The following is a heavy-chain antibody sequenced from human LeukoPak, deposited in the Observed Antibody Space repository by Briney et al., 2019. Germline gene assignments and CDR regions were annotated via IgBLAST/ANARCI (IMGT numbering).Heavy chain of an antibody. Sequence: GASVKVSCKASGGTFSSYAISWVRQAPGQGLEGMGGIIPIFGTANYAQKFQGRVTITTDESTSTAYMELSSLRSEDTAVYYCAREYDFWSPMDVWGKGTTVTVSS. CDR1: GGTFSSYA. J-gene: IGHJ6*03. V-gene: IGHV1-69*05. D-gene: IGHD3-3*01. CDR3: AREYDFWSPMDV. CDR2: IIPIFGTA.